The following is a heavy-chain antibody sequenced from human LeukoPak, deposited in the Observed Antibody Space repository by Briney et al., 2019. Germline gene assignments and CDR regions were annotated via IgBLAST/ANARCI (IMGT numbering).Heavy chain of an antibody. CDR2: LYSGDST. J-gene: IGHJ4*02. Sequence: GGSLRLSCVASGFTVSSIYMSWVRQAPGKGLEWVSVLYSGDSTYYADSVKGRFTISRDNSKNTLYLQMNSLRAEDTAVYYCARPNRSGWFLDYWGQGTLVTVSS. CDR3: ARPNRSGWFLDY. CDR1: GFTVSSIY. V-gene: IGHV3-53*01. D-gene: IGHD6-19*01.